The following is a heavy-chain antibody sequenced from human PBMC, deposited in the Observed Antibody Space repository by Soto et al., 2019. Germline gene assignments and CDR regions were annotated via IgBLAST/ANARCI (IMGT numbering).Heavy chain of an antibody. V-gene: IGHV4-61*08. D-gene: IGHD2-21*02. Sequence: SELLSLTWSVSGGSIRSRGSYWPWVRQGPGKGLEWIAYISDSGSTNYNPSLKSRVTISVDTSKNEFSLKLSSVTAADTVVYYCARDRKVTPRKFDYWGQGTLVTVSS. CDR2: ISDSGST. CDR3: ARDRKVTPRKFDY. J-gene: IGHJ4*02. CDR1: GGSIRSRGSY.